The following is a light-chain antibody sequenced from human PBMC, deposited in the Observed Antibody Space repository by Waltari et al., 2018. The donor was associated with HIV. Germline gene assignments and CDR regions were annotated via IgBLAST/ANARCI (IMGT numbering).Light chain of an antibody. V-gene: IGLV3-1*01. J-gene: IGLJ2*01. CDR1: KLGDKY. CDR3: QGWDNNNAV. Sequence: SYELTQPPSMSVSPGQTAIIACSGDKLGDKYVCWYQQRPGQSPVMVMYQDTERPSGVPERFSGSISGDTASLTISGTQPLDEADYYCQGWDNNNAVFGGGTKLTVL. CDR2: QDT.